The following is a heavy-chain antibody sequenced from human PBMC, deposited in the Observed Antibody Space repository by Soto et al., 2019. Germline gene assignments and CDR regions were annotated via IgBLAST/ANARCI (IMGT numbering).Heavy chain of an antibody. CDR3: ARVGGEGFSFFHYGLDV. D-gene: IGHD3-16*01. V-gene: IGHV1-3*04. CDR2: IHTGNGNA. CDR1: EYTFTSFA. J-gene: IGHJ6*04. Sequence: PSVKVSCKAFEYTFTSFALHWVRQAPGQRPELMGWIHTGNGNAEYSQKFEGRVTITRDTSANTAYMELSSLGSEDKAVYYCARVGGEGFSFFHYGLDVWRKGPTVPAS.